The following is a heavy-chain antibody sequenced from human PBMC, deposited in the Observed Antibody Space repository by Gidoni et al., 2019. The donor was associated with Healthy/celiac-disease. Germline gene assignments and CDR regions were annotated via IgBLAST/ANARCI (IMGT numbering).Heavy chain of an antibody. V-gene: IGHV4-34*01. CDR2: INHSGST. D-gene: IGHD2-2*01. Sequence: QVQLQQWGAGLLKPSETLSLTCAVYGRSFSGYYWSWFRQPPGKGLEWIGEINHSGSTNYNPSLKSRVTISVDTSKNQFSLKLSSVTAADTAVYYCARGVRGVPAFSRSHYYYYYYMDVWGKGTTVTVSS. CDR3: ARGVRGVPAFSRSHYYYYYYMDV. CDR1: GRSFSGYY. J-gene: IGHJ6*03.